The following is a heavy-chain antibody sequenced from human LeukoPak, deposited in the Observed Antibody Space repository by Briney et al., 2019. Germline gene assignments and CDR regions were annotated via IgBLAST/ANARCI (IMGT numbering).Heavy chain of an antibody. CDR2: IKGDGSDK. J-gene: IGHJ4*02. Sequence: GGSLRLSCAASGFTFSSSWMTWVRQAPGKGLEWLANIKGDGSDKNYVDSVKGRFTISRDNAKNSLSLQMSSLRGEDTAVYYCATEHWGPNSWGQGTLVTVSS. V-gene: IGHV3-7*01. D-gene: IGHD3-16*01. CDR1: GFTFSSSW. CDR3: ATEHWGPNS.